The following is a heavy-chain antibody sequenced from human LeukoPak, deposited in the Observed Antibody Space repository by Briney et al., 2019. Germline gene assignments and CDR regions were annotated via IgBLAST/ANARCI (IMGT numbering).Heavy chain of an antibody. D-gene: IGHD2-2*01. CDR2: INQDGSDK. CDR3: AREGPEDIVVVPAATEAAFDI. CDR1: GFTFSTYW. Sequence: GGSLRLSCAASGFTFSTYWMSWVRQAPGKGLEWVANINQDGSDKYYVDSVKGRFSISRDNAKNSLYLQMNSLRAEDTAVYYCAREGPEDIVVVPAATEAAFDIWGQGTMVTVSS. V-gene: IGHV3-7*01. J-gene: IGHJ3*02.